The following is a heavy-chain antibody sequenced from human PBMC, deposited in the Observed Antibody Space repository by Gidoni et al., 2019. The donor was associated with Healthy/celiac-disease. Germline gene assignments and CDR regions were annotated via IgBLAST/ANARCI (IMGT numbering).Heavy chain of an antibody. J-gene: IGHJ3*01. CDR2: ISCDGSNK. Sequence: QAPGKGLEWVAVISCDGSNKYYADSVKGRFTISRDNSKNTLYLQMNSLRAEDTAVYYCARSGVIQLPFLMNWGQGTMVTVSS. CDR3: ARSGVIQLPFLMN. D-gene: IGHD5-18*01. V-gene: IGHV3-30*04.